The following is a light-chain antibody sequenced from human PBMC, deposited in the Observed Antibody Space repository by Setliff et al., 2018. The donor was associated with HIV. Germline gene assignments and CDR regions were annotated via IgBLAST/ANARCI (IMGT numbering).Light chain of an antibody. V-gene: IGLV2-23*02. CDR1: SSDVGSYNL. Sequence: VLTQPASVSGSPGQSITISCTGTSSDVGSYNLVSWYQQRPGKAPKLIMYEVTKWPSGISDRFSGSKSGNTASLTISGLQADDEADYYCCSYGSSDTFVFGTGTRSPS. CDR2: EVT. J-gene: IGLJ1*01. CDR3: CSYGSSDTFV.